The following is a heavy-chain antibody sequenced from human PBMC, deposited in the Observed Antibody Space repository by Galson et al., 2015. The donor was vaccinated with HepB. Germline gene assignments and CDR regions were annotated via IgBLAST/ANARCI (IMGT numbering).Heavy chain of an antibody. CDR3: ARGVAVLYYFDY. CDR1: GFAVSSNY. Sequence: SLRLSCAASGFAVSSNYMSWVRQAPGKGLEWVSVIYSGGSTYYADSVKGRFTISRDNSKNTLYLQMNSLRAEDTAVYYCARGVAVLYYFDYWGQGTLVTVSS. V-gene: IGHV3-53*01. D-gene: IGHD6-19*01. J-gene: IGHJ4*02. CDR2: IYSGGST.